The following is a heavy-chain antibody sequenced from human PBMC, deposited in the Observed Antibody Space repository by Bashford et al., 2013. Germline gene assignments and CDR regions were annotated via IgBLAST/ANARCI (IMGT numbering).Heavy chain of an antibody. D-gene: IGHD3-3*01. J-gene: IGHJ5*01. Sequence: WVRQMPGKGLECMGIIFPGDSETRYSPAFQGQVTISADKSSSTAYLQWRSLKASDSAMYYCARRAAYDFSPSGWGSGWFDPWGQGTLVTVSS. CDR2: IFPGDSET. CDR3: ARRAAYDFSPSGWGSGWFDP. V-gene: IGHV5-51*01.